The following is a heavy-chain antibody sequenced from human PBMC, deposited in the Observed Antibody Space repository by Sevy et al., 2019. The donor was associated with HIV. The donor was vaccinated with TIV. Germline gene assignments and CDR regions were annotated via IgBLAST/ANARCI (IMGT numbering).Heavy chain of an antibody. Sequence: SETLSLTCTVSGGSISSYYWSWIRQPAGKGLEWIGRIYTSGSTNYNPSHKSRVTMSVDTSKNQFSLKLSSVTAADTAVYYCARAPQRLYDSSGYYQGHAFDIWGQGTMVTVSS. CDR3: ARAPQRLYDSSGYYQGHAFDI. D-gene: IGHD3-22*01. J-gene: IGHJ3*02. V-gene: IGHV4-4*07. CDR1: GGSISSYY. CDR2: IYTSGST.